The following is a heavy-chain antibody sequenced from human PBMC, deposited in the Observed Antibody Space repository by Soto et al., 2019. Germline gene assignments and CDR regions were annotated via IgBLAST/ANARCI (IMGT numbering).Heavy chain of an antibody. V-gene: IGHV3-7*03. Sequence: VGSLRLSCAASGFTFSSYWMSWVRQAPGKGLEWVANIKQDGSEKYYADSVKGRFTISRDNAKNSLYLQMNSLRAEDTAVYYCARYGAVAGTGDWYFDLWGRGTLVTVSS. CDR3: ARYGAVAGTGDWYFDL. D-gene: IGHD6-19*01. CDR2: IKQDGSEK. J-gene: IGHJ2*01. CDR1: GFTFSSYW.